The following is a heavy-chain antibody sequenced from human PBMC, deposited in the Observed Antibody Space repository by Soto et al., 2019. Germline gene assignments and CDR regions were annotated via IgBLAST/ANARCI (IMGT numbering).Heavy chain of an antibody. CDR2: IKSDGSST. Sequence: LSCAASGFTFSTYWMHWVRQAPGKGLVWVSRIKSDGSSTTYADSVKGRFTISRDNAKNTLYLQMNSLRVEDTAVYYCARSDWFDPWGQGTLVTVSS. CDR1: GFTFSTYW. V-gene: IGHV3-74*01. J-gene: IGHJ5*02. CDR3: ARSDWFDP.